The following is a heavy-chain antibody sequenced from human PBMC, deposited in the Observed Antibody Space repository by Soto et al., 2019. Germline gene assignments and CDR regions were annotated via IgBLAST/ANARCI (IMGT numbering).Heavy chain of an antibody. CDR3: ARDLLGFGYTYADV. CDR2: IIPIGGTA. D-gene: IGHD3-16*01. Sequence: QVQLVQSGAEVKEPGSSVKVSCKASGGTFSSYAISWVRQAPGQGIEWMGGIIPIGGTADYAQKFQGRVTIIADESTSTAYMELGSLRSEASAVYYCARDLLGFGYTYADVWGQGTTVTVYS. V-gene: IGHV1-69*12. CDR1: GGTFSSYA. J-gene: IGHJ6*02.